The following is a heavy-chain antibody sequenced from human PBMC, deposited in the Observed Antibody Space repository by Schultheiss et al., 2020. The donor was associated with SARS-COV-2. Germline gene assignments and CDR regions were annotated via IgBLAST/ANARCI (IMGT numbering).Heavy chain of an antibody. CDR3: ARGSSSWYEFDP. V-gene: IGHV4-59*01. CDR2: INYSGST. Sequence: SQTLSLTCTVSGGSISSYYWSWIRQPPGKGLEWIGYINYSGSTYYNPSLKSRVTISVDTSKNQFSLKLSSVTAADTAVYYCARGSSSWYEFDPWGQGTLVTVSS. CDR1: GGSISSYY. J-gene: IGHJ5*02. D-gene: IGHD6-13*01.